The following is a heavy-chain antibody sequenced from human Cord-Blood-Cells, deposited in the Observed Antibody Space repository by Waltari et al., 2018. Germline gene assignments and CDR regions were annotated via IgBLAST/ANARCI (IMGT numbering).Heavy chain of an antibody. CDR2: IIPIFGTA. J-gene: IGHJ3*02. CDR1: VGTFSSDA. Sequence: QVQLVQSGPEEKKRGSSVKVSCRASVGTFSSDAVSWGGQDPGQGLEWVGGIIPIFGTANYAQKFQGSVTITADQSTSTAYMELSSLRSEDTAVYYCARGRLERQGDAFDIWAQGTIVTVSS. D-gene: IGHD1-1*01. CDR3: ARGRLERQGDAFDI. V-gene: IGHV1-69*01.